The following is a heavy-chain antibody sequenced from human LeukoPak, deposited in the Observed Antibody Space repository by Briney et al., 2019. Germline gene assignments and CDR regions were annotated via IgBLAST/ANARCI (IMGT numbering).Heavy chain of an antibody. J-gene: IGHJ4*02. CDR1: GYTFTSYY. D-gene: IGHD3-22*01. Sequence: GASVKVSCKASGYTFTSYYMHWVRQAPGQGLEWMGIINPSGGSTSYAQKFQGRVTMTRDTSTSTIYMELSSLRSEDTAVYYCARSLTGYYGSSGFWGQGTLVTVSS. V-gene: IGHV1-46*01. CDR2: INPSGGST. CDR3: ARSLTGYYGSSGF.